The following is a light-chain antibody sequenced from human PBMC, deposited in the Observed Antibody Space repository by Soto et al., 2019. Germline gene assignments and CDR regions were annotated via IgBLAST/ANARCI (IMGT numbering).Light chain of an antibody. J-gene: IGKJ5*01. CDR3: MQSTQLPPT. CDR2: EVS. CDR1: HSLLHITGETF. V-gene: IGKV2D-29*02. Sequence: VITQKTLSLSVAPGQPASISCKSSHSLLHITGETFLCWYLQKPGQSPQLLIYEVSTRVSGVPDRFSGSGSGTDFTLEISRVETDDVGIYYCMQSTQLPPTFGQGTLLEI.